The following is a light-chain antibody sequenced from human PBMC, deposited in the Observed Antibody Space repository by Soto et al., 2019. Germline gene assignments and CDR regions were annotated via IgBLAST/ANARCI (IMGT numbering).Light chain of an antibody. CDR3: SSFTSTSTQV. CDR2: EVN. V-gene: IGLV2-14*01. Sequence: QSALTQPASVSGSPGQSITISCTGTSSDVGGYNYVSWYQQHPGKVPKLMIYEVNNRPSGVSHRFSGSKSANTASLTISGLQADDEADYYCSSFTSTSTQVFGGGTKVTVL. CDR1: SSDVGGYNY. J-gene: IGLJ3*02.